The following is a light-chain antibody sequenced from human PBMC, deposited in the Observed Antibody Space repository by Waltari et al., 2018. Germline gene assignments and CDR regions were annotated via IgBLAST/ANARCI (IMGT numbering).Light chain of an antibody. CDR2: GNT. CDR3: QSYDRSLTGSWV. CDR1: DPNIRAGSH. J-gene: IGLJ3*02. V-gene: IGLV1-40*01. Sequence: QSVLTQPPSVSGAPGQRVTIPCTGSDPNIRAGSHVHWYQQLPGTAPKLLIYGNTNRPSGVPDRFSGCKSGTSGSLAITGLQAEDEAYYYCQSYDRSLTGSWVFGGGTKLTVL.